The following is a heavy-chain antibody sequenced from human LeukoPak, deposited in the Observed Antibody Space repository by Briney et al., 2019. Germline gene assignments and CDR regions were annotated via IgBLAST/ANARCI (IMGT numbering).Heavy chain of an antibody. D-gene: IGHD5-24*01. CDR1: GFTFSSYS. Sequence: GGSLRLSCAASGFTFSSYSMNWVRQAPGKGLEWVSSISSSSSYIYYADSVKGRFTISRDNAKNSLYLQMNSLRADDTAVYYCAGERDMATIWEIFEYWGQGALVTVSS. V-gene: IGHV3-21*01. J-gene: IGHJ4*02. CDR2: ISSSSSYI. CDR3: AGERDMATIWEIFEY.